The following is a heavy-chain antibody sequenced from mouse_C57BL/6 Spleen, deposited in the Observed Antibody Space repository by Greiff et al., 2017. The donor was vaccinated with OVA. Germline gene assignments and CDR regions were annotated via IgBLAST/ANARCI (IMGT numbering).Heavy chain of an antibody. CDR2: ISSGSSTI. Sequence: EVKVEESGGGLVKPGGSLKLSCAASGFTFSDYGMHWVRQAPEKGLEWVAYISSGSSTIYYADTVKGRFTISRDNAKNTLFLQMTSLRSQDTAMYYCARGDGSSFAYWGQGTLVTVSA. J-gene: IGHJ3*01. CDR1: GFTFSDYG. V-gene: IGHV5-17*01. CDR3: ARGDGSSFAY. D-gene: IGHD1-1*01.